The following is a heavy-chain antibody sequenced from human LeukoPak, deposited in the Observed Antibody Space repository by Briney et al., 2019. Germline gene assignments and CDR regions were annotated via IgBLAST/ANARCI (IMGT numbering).Heavy chain of an antibody. CDR1: GFTFSIYA. Sequence: PGGSLRLSCAASGFTFSIYAMTWVRQAPGKGLEWVSVISGSGGNTYYADSVKGRFTISRDNSKNTLYLQMNSLRAEDTAVYYCAKGGCRGTCNPLAYWGQGALVTVSP. CDR3: AKGGCRGTCNPLAY. CDR2: ISGSGGNT. J-gene: IGHJ4*02. D-gene: IGHD2-15*01. V-gene: IGHV3-23*01.